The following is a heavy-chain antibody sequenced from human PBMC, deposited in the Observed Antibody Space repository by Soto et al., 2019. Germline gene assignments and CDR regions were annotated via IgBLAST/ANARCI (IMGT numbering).Heavy chain of an antibody. CDR1: GFTFSSYG. CDR3: AKDQGIGENYYYYGMDV. J-gene: IGHJ6*02. V-gene: IGHV3-30*18. D-gene: IGHD3-10*01. Sequence: SGGSLRLSCAASGFTFSSYGMHWVRQAPGKGLEWVAVISYDGSNKYYADSVKGRFTISRDNSKNTLYLQMNSLRAEDTAVYYCAKDQGIGENYYYYGMDVWGQGTTVTVSS. CDR2: ISYDGSNK.